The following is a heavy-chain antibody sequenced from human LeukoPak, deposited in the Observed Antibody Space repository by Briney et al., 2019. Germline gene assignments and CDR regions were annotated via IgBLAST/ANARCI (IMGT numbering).Heavy chain of an antibody. D-gene: IGHD3-22*01. Sequence: SGGSVRLSCAASGFTFSTYNMNWVRQAPGKGLEWVSFISSGREIIYYADSVKGRFTVYRDNDKRSVYLQMNSLRDEDTAVYYCARARREYYYDSSGYSRELGYWGQGTLVTVSS. J-gene: IGHJ4*02. V-gene: IGHV3-48*02. CDR1: GFTFSTYN. CDR3: ARARREYYYDSSGYSRELGY. CDR2: ISSGREII.